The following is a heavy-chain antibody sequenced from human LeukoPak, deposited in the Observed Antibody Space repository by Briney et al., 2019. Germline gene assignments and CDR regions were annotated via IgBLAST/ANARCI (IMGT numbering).Heavy chain of an antibody. CDR1: GFTFDDYG. J-gene: IGHJ6*03. CDR2: INWNGGST. V-gene: IGHV3-20*01. D-gene: IGHD5-18*01. CDR3: ARADGYSYGPLYYYYMDV. Sequence: PGGSLRLSCAASGFTFDDYGMSWVRQAPGKGLEWVSGINWNGGSTGYADSVKGRFTISRDNAKNSLYLQMNSLRAEDTALYHCARADGYSYGPLYYYYMDVWGKGTTVTISS.